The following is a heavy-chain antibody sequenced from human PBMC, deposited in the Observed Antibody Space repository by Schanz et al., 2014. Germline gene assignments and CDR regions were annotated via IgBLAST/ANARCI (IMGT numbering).Heavy chain of an antibody. CDR1: GYTFTSYY. CDR3: ARGSLAGYVALLMAANDY. J-gene: IGHJ4*02. D-gene: IGHD2-15*01. CDR2: VNPGGGST. Sequence: QVQLVQSGAEVKKPGASVKVSCKASGYTFTSYYIHWVRQAPGQGLEWMGIVNPGGGSTSVAQRFQTRVTLTRDTSTGTAYLGLTRLRFEDTAVYYCARGSLAGYVALLMAANDYWGQGTLRTVSS. V-gene: IGHV1-46*01.